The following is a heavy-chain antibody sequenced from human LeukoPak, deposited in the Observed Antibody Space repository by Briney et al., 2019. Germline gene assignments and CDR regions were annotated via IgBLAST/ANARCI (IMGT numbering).Heavy chain of an antibody. Sequence: GGSLRLSCAASGFTFSNAWMSWVRQAPGKGLEWVGRIKSKTDGGTTDYAAPVKGRFTISRDDSKNTLYLQVNSPKTEDTAVYYCTTNGVGATSHDYWGQGTLVTVSS. CDR2: IKSKTDGGTT. J-gene: IGHJ4*02. V-gene: IGHV3-15*01. D-gene: IGHD1-26*01. CDR1: GFTFSNAW. CDR3: TTNGVGATSHDY.